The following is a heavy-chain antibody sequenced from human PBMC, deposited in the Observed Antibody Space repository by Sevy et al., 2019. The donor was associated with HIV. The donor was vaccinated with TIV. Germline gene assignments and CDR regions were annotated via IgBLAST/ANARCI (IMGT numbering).Heavy chain of an antibody. CDR3: ARYINNNGMDV. CDR2: IYPGDSET. Sequence: GKSLKISCKASGYRFNTYWINWVRQMTGKGLEWMGVIYPGDSETLYSPSVQGQVVNSADKSSSTAYLQWSSLEASDTATYYCARYINNNGMDVWGQGTTVTVSS. D-gene: IGHD2-8*01. J-gene: IGHJ6*02. V-gene: IGHV5-51*01. CDR1: GYRFNTYW.